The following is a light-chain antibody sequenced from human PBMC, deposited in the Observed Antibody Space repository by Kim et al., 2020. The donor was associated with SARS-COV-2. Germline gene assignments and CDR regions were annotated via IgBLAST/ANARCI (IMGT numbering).Light chain of an antibody. CDR2: GAS. CDR3: QQYGSSPQT. V-gene: IGKV3-20*01. J-gene: IGKJ2*01. CDR1: QSVSSSY. Sequence: EIVLTHSPGTLSLSTGESATLSCRASQSVSSSYLAWYQQKPGQAPRLLIYGASSRATGIPDRFSGSGSGTDFSLSISRLEPEEFAVYYCQQYGSSPQTFGQGTTLEI.